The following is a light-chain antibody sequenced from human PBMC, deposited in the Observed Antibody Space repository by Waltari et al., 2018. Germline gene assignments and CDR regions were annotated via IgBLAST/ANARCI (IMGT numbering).Light chain of an antibody. CDR3: ASYASSLTGVL. Sequence: QSALTQPASVSGSPGKTITIPCPGNSGDIGSYDLFSWYQHHPDKAPKLFIYEINKRPSGVSNRFSGSKSGHTASLTISGLLAEDEADYYCASYASSLTGVLFGGGTRLTVL. CDR1: SGDIGSYDL. V-gene: IGLV2-23*02. J-gene: IGLJ2*01. CDR2: EIN.